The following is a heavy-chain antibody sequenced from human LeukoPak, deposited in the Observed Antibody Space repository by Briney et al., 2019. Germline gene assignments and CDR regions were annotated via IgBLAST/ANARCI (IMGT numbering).Heavy chain of an antibody. J-gene: IGHJ5*02. CDR2: ISAYNGNT. V-gene: IGHV1-18*01. D-gene: IGHD3-16*01. CDR1: GYTFTSDG. Sequence: ASVKVSCKPCGYTFTSDGISWVRQAPGQGLEWMGWISAYNGNTDYAQKLRGRVTMTTDTSTSTAYMELRSLRSDDTAVYYCARGGIMITFGGAMGYWFDPWGQGTLVTVSS. CDR3: ARGGIMITFGGAMGYWFDP.